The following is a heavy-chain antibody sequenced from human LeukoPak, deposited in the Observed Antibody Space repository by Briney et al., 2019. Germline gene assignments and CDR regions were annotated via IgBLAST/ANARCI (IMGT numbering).Heavy chain of an antibody. Sequence: ASVTVSCKASGFTFTRYYMHWVRQAPGQGLEWMGIINPSGDKTSYAQKFQGRVTITADKSTSTAYMELSSLRSEDTAVYYCARLFDTRSYGFPGDYDYWGQGTLVTVSS. CDR3: ARLFDTRSYGFPGDYDY. CDR2: INPSGDKT. V-gene: IGHV1-46*01. CDR1: GFTFTRYY. D-gene: IGHD5-18*01. J-gene: IGHJ4*02.